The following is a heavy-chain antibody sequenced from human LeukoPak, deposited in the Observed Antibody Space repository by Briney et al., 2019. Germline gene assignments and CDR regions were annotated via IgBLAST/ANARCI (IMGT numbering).Heavy chain of an antibody. V-gene: IGHV4-34*01. CDR2: INHSGST. Sequence: PSETLSLTCAVYGGSFSGYYWSWIRQPPGKGLEWIGEINHSGSTNYNPSLKSRVTISVDTSKNQFSLKLSSVTAADTAVYYCARLRLFANWGLQTNWFDPWGQGTLVTV. CDR1: GGSFSGYY. D-gene: IGHD7-27*01. CDR3: ARLRLFANWGLQTNWFDP. J-gene: IGHJ5*02.